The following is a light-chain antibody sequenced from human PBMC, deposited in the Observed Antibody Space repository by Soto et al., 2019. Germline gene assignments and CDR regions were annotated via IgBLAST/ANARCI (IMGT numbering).Light chain of an antibody. Sequence: QTVVTQESSLTVSPGETVTLTCASSTGEVTSAYFPSWFQQRPGQAPRPLIYSTTNRHSGTPARFSGSLLGGKAALTLSDVQHEDEAVYYCLLYYGYPLGLFGGGTKVTVL. CDR1: TGEVTSAYF. CDR2: STT. CDR3: LLYYGYPLGL. V-gene: IGLV7-43*01. J-gene: IGLJ2*01.